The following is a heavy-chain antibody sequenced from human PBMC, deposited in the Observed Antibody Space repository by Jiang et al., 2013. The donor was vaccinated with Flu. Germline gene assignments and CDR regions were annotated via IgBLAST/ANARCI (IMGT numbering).Heavy chain of an antibody. D-gene: IGHD3-9*01. Sequence: GAEVKKPGASVKVSCKASGYTFTGYYMHWVRQAPGQGLEWMGWINPNSGGTNYAQKFQGRVTMTRDTSISTAYMELSRLRSDDTAVYYCARDPTMVDFDYDEGWFDPWGQGTLVTVSS. CDR2: INPNSGGT. J-gene: IGHJ5*02. CDR1: GYTFTGYY. CDR3: ARDPTMVDFDYDEGWFDP. V-gene: IGHV1-2*02.